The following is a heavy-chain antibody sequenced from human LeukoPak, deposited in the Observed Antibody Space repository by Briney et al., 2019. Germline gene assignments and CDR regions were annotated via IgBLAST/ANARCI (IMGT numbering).Heavy chain of an antibody. CDR2: ISSSGSTI. V-gene: IGHV3-48*04. Sequence: GGSLRLSCAASGFIFSSYSMNWVRQAPGKGLEWVSYISSSGSTIYYADSVKGRFTISRDNAKNSLYLQMNSLRAEDTAVCYCAELGITMIGGVWGKGTTVTISS. CDR3: AELGITMIGGV. J-gene: IGHJ6*04. D-gene: IGHD3-10*02. CDR1: GFIFSSYS.